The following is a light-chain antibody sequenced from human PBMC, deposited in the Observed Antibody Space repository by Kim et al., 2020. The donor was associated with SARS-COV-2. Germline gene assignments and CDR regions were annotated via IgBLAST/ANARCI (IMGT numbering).Light chain of an antibody. Sequence: QSALTQPPSASGSPGQSVTFSCTGTSSDVGGYNYVSWYQQHPGKAPKLMIYDVTKRPSGVPDRFSGSKSGNTASLTVSGLQAEDEADYYCSSYAGSNNFEVFGGGTQLTVL. CDR1: SSDVGGYNY. J-gene: IGLJ2*01. V-gene: IGLV2-8*01. CDR2: DVT. CDR3: SSYAGSNNFEV.